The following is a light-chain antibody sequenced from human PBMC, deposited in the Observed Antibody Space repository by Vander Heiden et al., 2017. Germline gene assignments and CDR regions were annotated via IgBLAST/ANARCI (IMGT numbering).Light chain of an antibody. Sequence: DIQMTQSPSSLSASVGDRVTITCRASQSISSYLNGYQQKPGKAPNLLIYAASSLESGVPSRFSGNESGTNFTLTISSLQAEDFATYYCQQSYSSLTWTFGQGTKVEIK. CDR2: AAS. V-gene: IGKV1-39*01. CDR1: QSISSY. CDR3: QQSYSSLTWT. J-gene: IGKJ1*01.